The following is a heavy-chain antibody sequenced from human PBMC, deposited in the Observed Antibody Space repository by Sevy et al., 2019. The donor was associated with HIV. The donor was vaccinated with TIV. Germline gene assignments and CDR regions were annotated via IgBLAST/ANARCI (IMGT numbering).Heavy chain of an antibody. CDR3: ATDRSRLRTGQTRVYDYYGMDV. J-gene: IGHJ6*02. CDR1: GFTFSSYG. D-gene: IGHD1-1*01. V-gene: IGHV3-30*03. Sequence: GGSLRLSCAASGFTFSSYGMHWVRQAPGKGLEWVAVISYDGSNKYYADSVKGRFTISRDNSKNTLYLQMNSLRAEDTAVYYWATDRSRLRTGQTRVYDYYGMDVWGQGTTVTVSS. CDR2: ISYDGSNK.